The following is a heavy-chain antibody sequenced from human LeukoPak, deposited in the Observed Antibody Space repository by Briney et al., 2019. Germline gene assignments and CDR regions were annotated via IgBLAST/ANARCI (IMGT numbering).Heavy chain of an antibody. D-gene: IGHD2-8*01. CDR1: GFTFSNAW. CDR2: IKSKTDGGTT. J-gene: IGHJ3*02. Sequence: GGSLRLSCAASGFTFSNAWMSWVRQAPGKGLEWVGRIKSKTDGGTTDYAAPVKGRFTISRDDSKNTLYLQMNSLKTEDTAVYYCTTDPYETENAFDIWGQGTMVTVSS. CDR3: TTDPYETENAFDI. V-gene: IGHV3-15*01.